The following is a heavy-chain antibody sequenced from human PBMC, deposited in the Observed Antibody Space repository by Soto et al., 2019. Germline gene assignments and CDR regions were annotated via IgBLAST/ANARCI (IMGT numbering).Heavy chain of an antibody. CDR1: GDSIRPYY. CDR3: ARVTYDSFTAYSYYFDY. D-gene: IGHD3-9*01. J-gene: IGHJ4*02. V-gene: IGHV4-59*01. Sequence: SETLSLTCTVSGDSIRPYYWTWIRQPPGKGLEWIGYVYYSGSVNYKSSLKSRVTMSVDTSKNQFSLSLNSVTAADTAVYYCARVTYDSFTAYSYYFDYWGQGTLVTVSS. CDR2: VYYSGSV.